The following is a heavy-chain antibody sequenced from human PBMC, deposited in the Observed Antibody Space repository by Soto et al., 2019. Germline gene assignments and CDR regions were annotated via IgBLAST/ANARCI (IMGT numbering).Heavy chain of an antibody. D-gene: IGHD6-19*01. J-gene: IGHJ4*02. V-gene: IGHV1-18*01. CDR1: CYTFTIYC. CDR3: ARGYSSGWYGPKFRY. Sequence: ASVNVSFKASCYTFTIYCIIWVRHAPVQGLEWMGCISAYNGNTNYAQKLHCRVTITTDTSTSTAYMELRSLRSDDTAVYYCARGYSSGWYGPKFRYWGQGTMVTVSS. CDR2: ISAYNGNT.